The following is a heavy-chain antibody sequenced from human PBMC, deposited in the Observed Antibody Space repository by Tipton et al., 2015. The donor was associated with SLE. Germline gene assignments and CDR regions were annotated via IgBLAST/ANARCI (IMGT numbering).Heavy chain of an antibody. D-gene: IGHD3-10*01. CDR1: SDSFRTNY. CDR3: ARGGSRGFDY. V-gene: IGHV4-4*07. CDR2: IYGSGNT. Sequence: TLSLTCTVSSDSFRTNYWSWIRQPAGEGLEWIGLIYGSGNTNYNPSLKSRVTISVDTSKNQFSLKLSSVTAADTAVYYCARGGSRGFDYWGQGTLVIVSS. J-gene: IGHJ4*02.